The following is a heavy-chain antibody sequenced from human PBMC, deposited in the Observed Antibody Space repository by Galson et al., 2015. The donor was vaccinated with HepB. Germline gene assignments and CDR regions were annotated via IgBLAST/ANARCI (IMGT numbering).Heavy chain of an antibody. J-gene: IGHJ5*02. CDR1: GFTFNNVW. Sequence: SLRLSCAATGFTFNNVWMNWVRQAPGKGLEWVCRIKSKTDGGTTEYAAPVKGRFTISREDSKNTLYLQMNSLKTDDTAVYYCTTDVYFSSYWSWFDPWGQGTLVTVSS. CDR2: IKSKTDGGTT. V-gene: IGHV3-15*01. CDR3: TTDVYFSSYWSWFDP. D-gene: IGHD2-2*01.